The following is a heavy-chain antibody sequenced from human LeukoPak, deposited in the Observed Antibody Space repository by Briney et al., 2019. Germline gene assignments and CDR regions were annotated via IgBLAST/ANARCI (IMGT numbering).Heavy chain of an antibody. CDR1: GFTFSSYW. Sequence: PGGSLRLSCAASGFTFSSYWMHWVRQAPGKGLVWVAHIHSDEITTAYADSVKGRFTISRDNTRNMLYLQMNSLRVEDTAVYYCTRGALVGATYFDYWGQGTLVTVSS. D-gene: IGHD1-26*01. CDR3: TRGALVGATYFDY. CDR2: IHSDEITT. V-gene: IGHV3-74*01. J-gene: IGHJ4*02.